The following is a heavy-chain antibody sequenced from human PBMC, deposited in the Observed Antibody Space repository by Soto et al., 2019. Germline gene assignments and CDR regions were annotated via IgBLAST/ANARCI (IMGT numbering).Heavy chain of an antibody. CDR1: GGTFGSYA. V-gene: IGHV1-69*01. D-gene: IGHD2-2*01. J-gene: IGHJ6*01. Sequence: QVQLVQSGSEVKKPGSSVKVSCKASGGTFGSYAISWVRQAPGQGLEWMGGIIPIPGTANYAQKFQGRVTIAADESTSTAYMELSSLRSEYTAVYYCARSQGSSTSLEIYYYYYYGMDVW. CDR3: ARSQGSSTSLEIYYYYYYGMDV. CDR2: IIPIPGTA.